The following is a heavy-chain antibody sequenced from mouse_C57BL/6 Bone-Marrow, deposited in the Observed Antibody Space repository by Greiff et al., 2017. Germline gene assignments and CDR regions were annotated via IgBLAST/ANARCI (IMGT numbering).Heavy chain of an antibody. Sequence: VQLQQSGAELVRPGASVKLSCTASGFNIKDDYMHWVKQRPEQGLEWIGWIDPENGDTESASKFQGKATITADTSSNTAYLQLSSLTSEDTAVYYCTPYGNSFAYWGQGTLVTVSA. D-gene: IGHD2-1*01. V-gene: IGHV14-4*01. CDR3: TPYGNSFAY. CDR1: GFNIKDDY. CDR2: IDPENGDT. J-gene: IGHJ3*01.